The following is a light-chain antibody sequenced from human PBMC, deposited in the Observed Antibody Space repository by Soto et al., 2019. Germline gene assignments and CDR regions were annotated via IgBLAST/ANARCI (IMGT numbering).Light chain of an antibody. CDR3: QTWGTGIVV. Sequence: QLVLTQSPSASASLGASVKLTCTLSNGHSSYAIAWHQQQPEKAPRYLMKLNSDGSHNKGDGIPARFSGSSSGAERYLTISSLQSEDEADYYCQTWGTGIVVFGGGTKVTVL. CDR2: LNSDGSH. CDR1: NGHSSYA. V-gene: IGLV4-69*01. J-gene: IGLJ2*01.